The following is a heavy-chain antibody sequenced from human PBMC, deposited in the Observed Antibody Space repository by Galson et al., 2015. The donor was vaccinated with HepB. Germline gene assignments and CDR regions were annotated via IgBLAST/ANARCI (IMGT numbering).Heavy chain of an antibody. CDR3: ARDLGYSYGYGFDH. CDR2: IWHDGTNE. V-gene: IGHV3-33*01. Sequence: SLRLSCAASGFIFSDYGMHWVRQAPGKGLEWVASIWHDGTNEAYVDSVTGRFTISRDNSKNTLYIQMNNLRAEDTAVYYCARDLGYSYGYGFDHWGQGTLVTVSS. CDR1: GFIFSDYG. J-gene: IGHJ4*02. D-gene: IGHD5-18*01.